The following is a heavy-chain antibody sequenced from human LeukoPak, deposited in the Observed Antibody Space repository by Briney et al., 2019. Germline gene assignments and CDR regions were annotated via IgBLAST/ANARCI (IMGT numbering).Heavy chain of an antibody. D-gene: IGHD3-22*01. CDR3: ARELGTTVTNEYYDDSSGYYDGGLDY. CDR2: ISGRSTYI. V-gene: IGHV3-21*01. J-gene: IGHJ4*02. Sequence: PRGCLRLSCSAPGVSFSSYTMNWVRQAPGKGLEWVSSISGRSTYIFYADSVKGRFTISRDNAKDSLSLQTNSMRAEDTAVYYCARELGTTVTNEYYDDSSGYYDGGLDYWGQGTLVTVSS. CDR1: GVSFSSYT.